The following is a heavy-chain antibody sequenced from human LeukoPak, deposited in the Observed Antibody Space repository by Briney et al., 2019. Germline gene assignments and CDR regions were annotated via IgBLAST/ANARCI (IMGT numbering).Heavy chain of an antibody. D-gene: IGHD1-26*01. J-gene: IGHJ4*02. CDR1: GFTFSSCG. V-gene: IGHV3-30*02. Sequence: GGSLRLSCEASGFTFSSCGMHWVPQAPGKGLEWVAYTRYDGSDKYYIDSVKGRFTIARDNSKKTLYLQMTSLRPDDTAVYFCAKDEGVGASYFDYWGQGTLVAVSS. CDR3: AKDEGVGASYFDY. CDR2: TRYDGSDK.